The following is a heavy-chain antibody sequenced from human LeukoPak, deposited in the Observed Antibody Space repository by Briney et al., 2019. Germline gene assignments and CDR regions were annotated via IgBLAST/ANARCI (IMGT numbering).Heavy chain of an antibody. J-gene: IGHJ4*02. Sequence: ASVKVSCKASGYTFTSYAMNWVRQAPGQGLEWMGWINTNTGNPTYAQGFTGRFVFSLDASVSTAYLQISSLKAEDTAVYYCASEGLWTGLHYWGQGTLVTVSS. CDR3: ASEGLWTGLHY. CDR2: INTNTGNP. V-gene: IGHV7-4-1*02. CDR1: GYTFTSYA. D-gene: IGHD1-1*01.